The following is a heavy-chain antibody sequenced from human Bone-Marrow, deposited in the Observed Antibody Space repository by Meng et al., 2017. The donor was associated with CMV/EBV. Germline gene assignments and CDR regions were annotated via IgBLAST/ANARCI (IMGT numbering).Heavy chain of an antibody. CDR1: GYSISSGYY. CDR2: IYHSGST. Sequence: SETLSRTCTVSGYSISSGYYWGWIRQPPGKGLEWIGSIYHSGSTYYNPSLKSRVTISVDTSKNQFSLKLSSVTAADTAVYYCARDYPEDFWSALDAFDIWGQGTMVTVSS. D-gene: IGHD3-3*01. J-gene: IGHJ3*02. CDR3: ARDYPEDFWSALDAFDI. V-gene: IGHV4-38-2*02.